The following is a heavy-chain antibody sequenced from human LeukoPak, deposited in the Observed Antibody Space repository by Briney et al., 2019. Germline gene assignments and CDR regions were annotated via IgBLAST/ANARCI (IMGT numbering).Heavy chain of an antibody. J-gene: IGHJ6*03. CDR3: VRGWELPPLYYYYYMDV. Sequence: SGGSLRLSCAASGFTFSSYAMHWVRQAPGKGLEWVAVISYDGSNKYYPDSVKGRFTISRDNSKNTLYLQMNSLRAEDTAVYYCVRGWELPPLYYYYYMDVWGKGTTVTISS. CDR2: ISYDGSNK. D-gene: IGHD1-26*01. V-gene: IGHV3-30*04. CDR1: GFTFSSYA.